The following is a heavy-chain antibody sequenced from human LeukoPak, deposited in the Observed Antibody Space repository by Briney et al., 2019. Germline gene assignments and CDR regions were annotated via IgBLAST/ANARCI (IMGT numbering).Heavy chain of an antibody. CDR1: GGSISSSSYY. V-gene: IGHV4-39*01. J-gene: IGHJ6*03. D-gene: IGHD2-2*02. Sequence: SETLSLTCTVSGGSISSSSYYWGWIRQPPGKGLEWIGSIYYSGSTYYNPSLKSRVTISVDTSKNQFSLKLSSVTAADTAVYYCARQVVVVPAAIFASNYYYYMDVWGKGTTVTISS. CDR3: ARQVVVVPAAIFASNYYYYMDV. CDR2: IYYSGST.